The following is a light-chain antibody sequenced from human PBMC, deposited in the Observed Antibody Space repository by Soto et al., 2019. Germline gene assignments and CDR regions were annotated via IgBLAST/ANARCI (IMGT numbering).Light chain of an antibody. CDR1: SSNIGAGYD. Sequence: QSVLTQQPSVSGAPGQRVTISCTGSSSNIGAGYDVHWYQQLPGTAPKLLIYGNNNRPSGVPDRFSGSKSGTSASLAITGLQAEDEADYYCQSYDSSLSGVVFGGGTKLTVL. CDR3: QSYDSSLSGVV. CDR2: GNN. J-gene: IGLJ2*01. V-gene: IGLV1-40*01.